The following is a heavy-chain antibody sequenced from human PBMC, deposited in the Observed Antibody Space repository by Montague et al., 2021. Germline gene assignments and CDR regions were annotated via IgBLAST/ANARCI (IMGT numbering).Heavy chain of an antibody. D-gene: IGHD2-21*02. CDR3: ARVGYNCDCYSFDP. Sequence: SETLSLTCTVSGASIKSSPYYWGWIRPAPGKGLEWFGSIYYSANTYYNPYLKSRLSISVDTTKNQFPLRPKSATAADTSLYHGARVGYNCDCYSFDPWGQGTLVTVSS. J-gene: IGHJ5*02. CDR2: IYYSANT. V-gene: IGHV4-39*01. CDR1: GASIKSSPYY.